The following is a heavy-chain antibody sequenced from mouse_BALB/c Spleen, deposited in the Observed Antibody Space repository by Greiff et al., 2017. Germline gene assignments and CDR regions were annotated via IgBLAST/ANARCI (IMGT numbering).Heavy chain of an antibody. CDR1: GFSLSTSGMG. CDR2: IYWDDDK. V-gene: IGHV8-12*01. Sequence: QVTLKESGPGILQPSQTLSLTCSFSGFSLSTSGMGVSWIRQPSGKGLEWLAHIYWDDDKRYNPSLKSRLTISKDTSSNQVFLKITSVDTADTATYYCARGMVTTFAYWGQGTLVTVSA. D-gene: IGHD2-3*01. CDR3: ARGMVTTFAY. J-gene: IGHJ3*01.